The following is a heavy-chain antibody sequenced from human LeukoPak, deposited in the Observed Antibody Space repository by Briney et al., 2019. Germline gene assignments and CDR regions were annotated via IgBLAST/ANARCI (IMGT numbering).Heavy chain of an antibody. V-gene: IGHV4-39*07. J-gene: IGHJ5*02. CDR2: IYYSGST. CDR1: GGSISSSSYY. Sequence: SETLSLTCTVSGGSISSSSYYWGWIRQPPGKGLEWIGSIYYSGSTYYNPSLKSRVTISVDTSKNQFSLKLSSVTAADTAVYYCARDLRTTPFDPWGQGTLVTVSS. CDR3: ARDLRTTPFDP. D-gene: IGHD1-7*01.